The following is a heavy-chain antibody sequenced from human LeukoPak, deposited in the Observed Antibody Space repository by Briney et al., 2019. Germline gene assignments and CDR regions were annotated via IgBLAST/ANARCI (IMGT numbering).Heavy chain of an antibody. D-gene: IGHD3-9*01. CDR3: WLPYYYYGMDV. J-gene: IGHJ6*02. CDR2: IYYSGST. CDR1: GGSISSSSYY. V-gene: IGHV4-39*01. Sequence: SETLSLTCTVSGGSISSSSYYWGWIRRPPGKGLEWIGSIYYSGSTYYNPSLKSRVTISVDTSKNQFSLKLSSVTAADTAVYYCWLPYYYYGMDVWGQGTTVTVSS.